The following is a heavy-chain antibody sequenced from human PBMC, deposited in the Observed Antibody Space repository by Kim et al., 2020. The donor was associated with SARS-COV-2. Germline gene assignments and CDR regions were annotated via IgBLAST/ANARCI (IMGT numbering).Heavy chain of an antibody. CDR3: ARDHFDWLLSYYFDY. V-gene: IGHV1-3*01. CDR2: INAGSGNT. J-gene: IGHJ4*02. D-gene: IGHD3-9*01. Sequence: ASVKVSCKASGYTFTSYAMHWVRQAPGQRLEWMGWINAGSGNTKYSQKFQGRVTITRDTSASTAYMELSSLRSEDTAVYYCARDHFDWLLSYYFDYWGQG. CDR1: GYTFTSYA.